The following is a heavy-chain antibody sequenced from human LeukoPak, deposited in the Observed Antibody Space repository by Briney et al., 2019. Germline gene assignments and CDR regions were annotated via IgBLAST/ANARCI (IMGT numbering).Heavy chain of an antibody. CDR3: AREPTYSSSWYTTCDF. J-gene: IGHJ4*02. CDR2: ISLSTTSI. CDR1: GFTFSSYN. D-gene: IGHD6-13*01. Sequence: GGSLRLSCAASGFTFSSYNMNWVRQAPGKGLEWISDISLSTTSIYYADSVKGRFTISRDNAKNSLYLQMNSLRAEDTAVYYCAREPTYSSSWYTTCDFWGQGTLVTVSS. V-gene: IGHV3-48*01.